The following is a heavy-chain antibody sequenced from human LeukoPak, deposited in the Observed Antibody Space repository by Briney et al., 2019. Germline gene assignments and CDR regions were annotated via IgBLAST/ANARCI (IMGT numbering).Heavy chain of an antibody. CDR2: IRNKANSYTT. J-gene: IGHJ4*02. Sequence: GGSLRLSCAASGFTFSDHAMDWVRQAPGKGLEWVGRIRNKANSYTTEYAASVQGRFTVSRDDSKNSLYLQMNSMKTEDTAVYYCTRLVGANDWGQGTLVTESS. CDR3: TRLVGAND. D-gene: IGHD1-26*01. V-gene: IGHV3-72*01. CDR1: GFTFSDHA.